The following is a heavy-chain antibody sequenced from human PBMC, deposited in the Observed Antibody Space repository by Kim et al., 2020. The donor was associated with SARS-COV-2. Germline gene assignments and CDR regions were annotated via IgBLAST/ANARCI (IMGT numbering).Heavy chain of an antibody. D-gene: IGHD1-26*01. Sequence: SETLSLTCAVYGGSVSIYYWSWIRQPPGKGLEWIAEINHTGRTHYNPSLRSRVTISIDKNQFYLTLSFMTAADTAADYCASICESYPGIDSSGHGSLVTV. V-gene: IGHV4-34*01. CDR2: INHTGRT. J-gene: IGHJ5*01. CDR1: GGSVSIYY. CDR3: ASICESYPGIDS.